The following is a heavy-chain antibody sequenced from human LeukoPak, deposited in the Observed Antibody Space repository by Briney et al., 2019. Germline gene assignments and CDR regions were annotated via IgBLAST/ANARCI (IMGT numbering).Heavy chain of an antibody. Sequence: PGGSLRLSCAASGFTFSSYEMNWVRQAPGKGLEWVSGISGSGFSTYSADSVKGRFTISRDNSKNTLYLQMNNLRVEDTAIYYCARDTGSGYDYFSNYFDYWGQGTLVTVSS. J-gene: IGHJ4*02. CDR2: ISGSGFST. CDR3: ARDTGSGYDYFSNYFDY. D-gene: IGHD5-12*01. V-gene: IGHV3-23*01. CDR1: GFTFSSYE.